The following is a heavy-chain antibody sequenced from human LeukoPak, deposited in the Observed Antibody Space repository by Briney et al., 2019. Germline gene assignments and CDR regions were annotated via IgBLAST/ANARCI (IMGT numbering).Heavy chain of an antibody. CDR2: ISSDGDST. CDR1: GFTFSTYA. Sequence: QPGRSLRLSCAASGFTFSTYAMHWVRQAPGKGLEYVSGISSDGDSTYYANSVQGRFTISRDNSKNTLYLQMGSLRAEDMALYYCARAPGGYSGNDPVYYFDYWGQGTLVTVSS. CDR3: ARAPGGYSGNDPVYYFDY. J-gene: IGHJ4*02. D-gene: IGHD5-12*01. V-gene: IGHV3-64*01.